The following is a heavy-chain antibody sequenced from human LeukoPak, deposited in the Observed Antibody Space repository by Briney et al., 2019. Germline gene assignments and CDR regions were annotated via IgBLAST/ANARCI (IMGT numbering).Heavy chain of an antibody. V-gene: IGHV3-21*01. CDR1: GFAFSSYS. CDR2: INVSPAYI. J-gene: IGHJ3*02. Sequence: GGSLRLSCAASGFAFSSYSMSWVRQAPGKGLEWVSSINVSPAYISYADSVKGRFTISRDNAKNSLYLQVNSLRAEDTAVYFCARDLNWGAGALDIWGQGTMVTVSS. D-gene: IGHD7-27*01. CDR3: ARDLNWGAGALDI.